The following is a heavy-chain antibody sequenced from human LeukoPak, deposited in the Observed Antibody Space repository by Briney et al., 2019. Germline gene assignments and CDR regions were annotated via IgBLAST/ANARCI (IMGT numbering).Heavy chain of an antibody. CDR3: ASGYSSSSSY. CDR1: GFTFSSYA. V-gene: IGHV3-30-3*01. D-gene: IGHD6-6*01. Sequence: GGSLRLSCAASGFTFSSYAMSWVRQAPGKGLEWVAVISYDGSNKYYADSVKGRFTISRDNSKNTLYLQMNSLRAEDTAVYYCASGYSSSSSYWGQGTLVTVSS. J-gene: IGHJ4*02. CDR2: ISYDGSNK.